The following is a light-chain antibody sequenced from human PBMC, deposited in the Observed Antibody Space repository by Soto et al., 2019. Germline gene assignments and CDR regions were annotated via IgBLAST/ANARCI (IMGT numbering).Light chain of an antibody. CDR1: NIGSKR. CDR2: YDD. Sequence: SYELTQPPSVSVAPGETARISCGGDNIGSKRVHWYQKKPGQAPVVVIDYDDDRPSGIPEGISGSNSGNTATLTISRVEAGDEADYYCQVWDSSSDHAVFGGGTKVTVL. CDR3: QVWDSSSDHAV. J-gene: IGLJ2*01. V-gene: IGLV3-21*04.